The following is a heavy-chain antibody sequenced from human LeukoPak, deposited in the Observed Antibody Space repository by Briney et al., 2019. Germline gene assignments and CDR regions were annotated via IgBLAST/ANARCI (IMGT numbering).Heavy chain of an antibody. V-gene: IGHV3-30*03. CDR1: GFTFSSYG. D-gene: IGHD6-13*01. Sequence: GRSPRLSCAASGFTFSSYGMHWVRQAPGKGLEWVAVISYDGSNKYYADSVKGRFTISRDNSKNTLYLQMNSLRAEDTAVYYCEAAGKGDYWGQGTLVTVSS. CDR3: EAAGKGDY. J-gene: IGHJ4*02. CDR2: ISYDGSNK.